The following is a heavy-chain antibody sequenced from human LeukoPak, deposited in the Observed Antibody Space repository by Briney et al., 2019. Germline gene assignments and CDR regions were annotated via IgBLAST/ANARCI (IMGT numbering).Heavy chain of an antibody. V-gene: IGHV4-61*02. CDR2: IYTSGST. CDR3: AAEVDVTVVTSYNWFDP. J-gene: IGHJ5*02. Sequence: PSETLSLTCTVSGGSISSSSYYWSWIRQPAGKGLEWIGRIYTSGSTNYNPSLKSRVTMSVDTSKNQFSLKLSSVTAADTAVYYCAAEVDVTVVTSYNWFDPWGQGTLVTVSS. CDR1: GGSISSSSYY. D-gene: IGHD4-23*01.